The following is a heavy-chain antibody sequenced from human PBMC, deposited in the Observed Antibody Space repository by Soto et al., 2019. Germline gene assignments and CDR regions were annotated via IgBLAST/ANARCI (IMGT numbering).Heavy chain of an antibody. J-gene: IGHJ6*02. CDR3: APLSVSLSGPYGIHV. Sequence: SETLSLTCAVSGYSIGNDYYWGWIRQPPGKGLEWIGSMLYSGLTYYNPSLKSRVTLSVDTSKNQFSVRLNSVTASDTAVYYCAPLSVSLSGPYGIHVWGQGTTVTVSS. D-gene: IGHD2-15*01. CDR1: GYSIGNDYY. V-gene: IGHV4-38-2*01. CDR2: MLYSGLT.